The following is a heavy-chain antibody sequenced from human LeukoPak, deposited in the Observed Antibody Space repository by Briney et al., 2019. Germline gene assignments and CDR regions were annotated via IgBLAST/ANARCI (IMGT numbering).Heavy chain of an antibody. CDR2: IYTSGST. CDR1: GGSISSGSYY. J-gene: IGHJ4*02. CDR3: ARAPGYSSSWDH. V-gene: IGHV4-61*02. D-gene: IGHD6-13*01. Sequence: SETLSLTCTVSGGSISSGSYYWSWIRQPAGKGLEWIGRIYTSGSTNYNPSLKSRVTISVDTSKNQFSLKLSSVTAADTAVHYCARAPGYSSSWDHWGQGTLVTVSS.